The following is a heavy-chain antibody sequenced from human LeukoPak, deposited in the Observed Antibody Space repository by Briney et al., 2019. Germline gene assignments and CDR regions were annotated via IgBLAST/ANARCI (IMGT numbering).Heavy chain of an antibody. CDR2: ISSSSSTI. CDR3: AKDGDYYDSSREFDY. J-gene: IGHJ4*02. D-gene: IGHD3-22*01. CDR1: GFTFSSYS. V-gene: IGHV3-48*01. Sequence: GGSLRLSCAASGFTFSSYSMNWVRQAPGKGLEWVSYISSSSSTIYYADSVKGRFTISRDNAKNSLYLQMNSLRAEDTAVYYCAKDGDYYDSSREFDYWGQGTLVTVSS.